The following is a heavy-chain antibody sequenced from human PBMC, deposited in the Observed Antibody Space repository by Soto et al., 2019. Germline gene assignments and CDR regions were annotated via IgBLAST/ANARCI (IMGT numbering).Heavy chain of an antibody. V-gene: IGHV1-69*02. Sequence: QVQLVQSGAEVKKPWSSVKVSCKASGGTFSSYTISWVRQAPGQGLEWMGRIIPILGIANYAQKFQGRVTITADKSTSTAYMELSSLRSEDTAVYYCAYYYGSVSIDYWGQGTLVTVSS. CDR2: IIPILGIA. CDR3: AYYYGSVSIDY. J-gene: IGHJ4*02. D-gene: IGHD3-10*01. CDR1: GGTFSSYT.